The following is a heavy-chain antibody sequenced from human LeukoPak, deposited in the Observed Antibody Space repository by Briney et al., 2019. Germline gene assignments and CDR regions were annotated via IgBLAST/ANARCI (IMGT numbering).Heavy chain of an antibody. J-gene: IGHJ4*02. Sequence: PGGSLRLSCAASGFTFSSYWMSWVRQAPGKGLEWVANIKQDGSEKYYVDSVKGRFTISRDNVKKSLYLQMNSLRAEDTAVYYCARGGIPYYHDNTGYFFGQFWGQGTLVTVSS. D-gene: IGHD3-22*01. V-gene: IGHV3-7*01. CDR2: IKQDGSEK. CDR1: GFTFSSYW. CDR3: ARGGIPYYHDNTGYFFGQF.